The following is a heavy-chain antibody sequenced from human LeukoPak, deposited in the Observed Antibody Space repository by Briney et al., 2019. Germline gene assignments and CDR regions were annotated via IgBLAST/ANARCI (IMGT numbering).Heavy chain of an antibody. Sequence: GGSLRLSCAASGFTFSSYEMNWVRQAPGKGLEWVSSISSGGNHIYYADSLKGRFTISRDNANNSLYLQMNSLRAEDTAVYYCARDGGSSGTGAYYMNVWGKGTTVTVSS. J-gene: IGHJ6*03. CDR1: GFTFSSYE. V-gene: IGHV3-21*01. CDR3: ARDGGSSGTGAYYMNV. CDR2: ISSGGNHI. D-gene: IGHD2-15*01.